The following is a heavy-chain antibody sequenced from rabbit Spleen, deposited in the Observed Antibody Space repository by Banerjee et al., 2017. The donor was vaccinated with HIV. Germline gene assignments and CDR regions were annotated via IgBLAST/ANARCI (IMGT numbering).Heavy chain of an antibody. CDR3: ARETGWRDFNL. V-gene: IGHV1S45*01. CDR1: GFSFSSTYY. D-gene: IGHD3-1*01. Sequence: QEQLEESGGGLVKPEGSLTLTCKASGFSFSSTYYMCWVRQAPGKGLEWIACIYTGSSGSTYYASWAKGRFTISKTSSTTVTLQMTSLTAADTATYFCARETGWRDFNLWGPGTLVTVS. J-gene: IGHJ4*01. CDR2: IYTGSSGST.